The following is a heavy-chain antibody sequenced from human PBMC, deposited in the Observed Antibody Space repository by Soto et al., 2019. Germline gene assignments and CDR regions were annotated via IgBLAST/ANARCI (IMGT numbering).Heavy chain of an antibody. CDR1: GFTFSSYW. D-gene: IGHD2-15*01. J-gene: IGHJ6*03. V-gene: IGHV3-74*01. CDR2: INSDGSST. Sequence: GGSLRLSCAASGFTFSSYWMHWVRQAPGKGLVWVSRINSDGSSTSYADSVKGRFTISKDNARNTLYLQMNSLRAEDTAVYYCARRHCSGGSCSDLYYYYYMDVWGKGTTVTVSS. CDR3: ARRHCSGGSCSDLYYYYYMDV.